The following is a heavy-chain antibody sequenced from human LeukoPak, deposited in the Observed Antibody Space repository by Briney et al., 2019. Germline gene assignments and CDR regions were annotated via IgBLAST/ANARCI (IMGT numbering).Heavy chain of an antibody. Sequence: APVKVSCKASGYTFTSYYMHWVRQAPGQGLEWMGIINPSGGSTSYAQKFQGRVTMTRDMSTSTVYMELNSLRAEDTAVYYCAKGPTAVAGNDAFDIWGQGTMVTVSS. CDR3: AKGPTAVAGNDAFDI. D-gene: IGHD6-19*01. J-gene: IGHJ3*02. CDR1: GYTFTSYY. V-gene: IGHV1-46*01. CDR2: INPSGGST.